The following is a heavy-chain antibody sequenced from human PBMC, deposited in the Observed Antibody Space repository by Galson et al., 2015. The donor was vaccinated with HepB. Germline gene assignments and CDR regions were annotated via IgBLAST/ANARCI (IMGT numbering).Heavy chain of an antibody. V-gene: IGHV1-18*01. CDR1: GYTFTSYG. J-gene: IGHJ6*02. D-gene: IGHD3-3*01. CDR2: ISAYNGNT. CDR3: ASNEAEYYDFWSGNNYYYGMDV. Sequence: SVKVSCKASGYTFTSYGISWVRQAPGQGLEWMGWISAYNGNTNYAQKLQGRVTMTTDTSTSTAYMELRSLRSDDTAVYYCASNEAEYYDFWSGNNYYYGMDVWGQGTTVTVSS.